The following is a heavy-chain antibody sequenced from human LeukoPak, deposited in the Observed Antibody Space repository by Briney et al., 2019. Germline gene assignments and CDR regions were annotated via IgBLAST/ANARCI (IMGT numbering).Heavy chain of an antibody. Sequence: SETLSLTCTVSGGSISSYYWSWIRQPAGKGLEWIGRIYTSVSTNYNPSVKSRVTMSVDTSKNQFSLKLSSVTAADTAVYYCAREREDYYGSGSYPFYYYYMDVWGKGTTVTVSS. D-gene: IGHD3-10*01. CDR3: AREREDYYGSGSYPFYYYYMDV. CDR1: GGSISSYY. J-gene: IGHJ6*03. CDR2: IYTSVST. V-gene: IGHV4-4*07.